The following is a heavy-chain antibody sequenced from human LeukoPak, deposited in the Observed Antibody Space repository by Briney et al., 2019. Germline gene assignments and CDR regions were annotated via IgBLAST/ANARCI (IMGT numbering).Heavy chain of an antibody. D-gene: IGHD2-2*01. V-gene: IGHV4-4*02. CDR2: INHSGST. Sequence: RPSGTLSLTCAVSGGSISSSNWWSWICQPPGKGLEWIGEINHSGSTNYNPSLKSRVTISVDTSKNQFSLKLSSVTAADTAVYYCARTYRSSTSCYRGSAVAGRLHFDYWGQGTLVTVSS. CDR3: ARTYRSSTSCYRGSAVAGRLHFDY. J-gene: IGHJ4*02. CDR1: GGSISSSNW.